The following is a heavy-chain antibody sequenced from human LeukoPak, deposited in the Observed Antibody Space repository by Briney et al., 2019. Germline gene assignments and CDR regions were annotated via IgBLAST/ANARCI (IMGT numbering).Heavy chain of an antibody. J-gene: IGHJ4*02. CDR3: AKDQSLWFGELLSAAFDY. CDR1: GFSFHTYW. CDR2: INHDGSEK. V-gene: IGHV3-7*03. Sequence: GESLRLSCVASGFSFHTYWMTWVRQVPGKGLEWVANINHDGSEKHYAASVEGRFTISRDNTKKSLYLQMNNLRAEDTAVYYCAKDQSLWFGELLSAAFDYWGQGTLVTVSS. D-gene: IGHD3-10*01.